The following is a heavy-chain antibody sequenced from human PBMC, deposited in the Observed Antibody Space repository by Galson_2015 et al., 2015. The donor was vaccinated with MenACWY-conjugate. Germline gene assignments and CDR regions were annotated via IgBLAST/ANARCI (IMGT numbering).Heavy chain of an antibody. CDR2: IFPADSDT. CDR1: GYRFSTNW. D-gene: IGHD6-19*01. Sequence: QSGAEVKKPGESLKISCKASGYRFSTNWIGWVRQMPGKDLEWMGIIFPADSDTRYSPSFQGQVTISADKSTSTAYLQWSSLRASDTAIYYCAMWTATGWYVRLDSWGQGTLVTVSS. J-gene: IGHJ4*02. V-gene: IGHV5-51*01. CDR3: AMWTATGWYVRLDS.